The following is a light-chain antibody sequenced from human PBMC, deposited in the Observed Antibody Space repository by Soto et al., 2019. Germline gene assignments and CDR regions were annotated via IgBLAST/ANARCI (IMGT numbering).Light chain of an antibody. CDR2: GAS. J-gene: IGKJ2*01. CDR3: QQYGSSPPYT. V-gene: IGKV3-20*01. Sequence: EIVLTQSPGTLSLSPGEGATLSCRASQSVSSNYLAWYQQKPGQAPRLLIFGASNRASDIPDRFSGSGSGTDFTLTISRLEPEDFAVYYCQQYGSSPPYTFGQGTKV. CDR1: QSVSSNY.